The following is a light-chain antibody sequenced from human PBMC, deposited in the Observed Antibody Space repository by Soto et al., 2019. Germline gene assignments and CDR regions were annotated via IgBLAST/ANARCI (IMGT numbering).Light chain of an antibody. CDR1: SRDIGTYNY. Sequence: QSALSQPRSVSGSPGQSVTISCTGSSRDIGTYNYVSWYQHHPGKAPKLIISDVNKRPSGVPDRFSGSKSGNTASLTISGLQADDEANYYCCSFLTFNTLGVFGGGTKLTVL. CDR3: CSFLTFNTLGV. CDR2: DVN. V-gene: IGLV2-11*01. J-gene: IGLJ3*02.